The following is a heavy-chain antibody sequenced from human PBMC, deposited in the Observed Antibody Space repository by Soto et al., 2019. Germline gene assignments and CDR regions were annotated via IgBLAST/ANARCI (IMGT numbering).Heavy chain of an antibody. CDR1: GGSLNNYY. D-gene: IGHD3-22*01. V-gene: IGHV4-59*08. CDR2: IYYAGTT. CDR3: ARLGGYYQALDS. Sequence: QVQLQESGPGLVEPSETLSLTCTVSGGSLNNYYWSWTRQPPGKGLEWIGYIYYAGTTSYNTSLKSRVTISADTSNNQFSLKLNSVTAADTALYYCARLGGYYQALDSWGQGTLVTVSS. J-gene: IGHJ4*02.